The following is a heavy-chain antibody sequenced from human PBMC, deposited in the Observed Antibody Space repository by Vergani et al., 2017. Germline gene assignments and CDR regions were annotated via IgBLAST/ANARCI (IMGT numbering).Heavy chain of an antibody. CDR1: GGSISSGSYY. CDR2: INHSGST. CDR3: ARGSGEDWFDP. V-gene: IGHV4-39*07. J-gene: IGHJ5*02. Sequence: QVQLQESGPGLVKPSQTLSLTCTVSGGSISSGSYYWGWIRQPPGKGLEWIGEINHSGSTNYNPSLKSRVTISVDTSKNQFSLKLSSVTAADTAVYYCARGSGEDWFDPWGQGTLVTVSS.